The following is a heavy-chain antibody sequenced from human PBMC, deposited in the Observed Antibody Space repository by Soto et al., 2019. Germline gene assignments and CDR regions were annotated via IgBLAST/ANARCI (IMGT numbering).Heavy chain of an antibody. CDR3: TRDGSGEYYYYGMDV. J-gene: IGHJ6*02. V-gene: IGHV3-49*03. D-gene: IGHD2-15*01. CDR2: IRSKAYGGTT. CDR1: GFTFGDYA. Sequence: GGSLRLSCTASGFTFGDYAMSWFRQAPGKGLEWVGFIRSKAYGGTTEYAASVKGRFTISRGDSKSIAYLQMNSLKTEDTAVYYCTRDGSGEYYYYGMDVWGQGTTVTVSS.